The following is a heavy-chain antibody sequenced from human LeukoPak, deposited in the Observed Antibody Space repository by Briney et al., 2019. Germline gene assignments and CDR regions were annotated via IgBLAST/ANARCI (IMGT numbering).Heavy chain of an antibody. J-gene: IGHJ6*03. CDR2: IIPILGIA. Sequence: WASVKVSCKASGGTFSSYAISWVRQAPGQGLEWMGRIIPILGIANYAQKLQGRVTMTTDTSTSTAYMELRSLRSDDTAVYYCARGPNGIQLWPPYYYYYYMDVWGKGTTVTVSS. CDR3: ARGPNGIQLWPPYYYYYYMDV. V-gene: IGHV1-69*04. D-gene: IGHD5-18*01. CDR1: GGTFSSYA.